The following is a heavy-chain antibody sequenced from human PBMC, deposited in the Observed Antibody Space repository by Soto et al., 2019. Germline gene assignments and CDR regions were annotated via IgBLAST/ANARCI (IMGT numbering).Heavy chain of an antibody. Sequence: QVQLVQSGAEVKKPGASVKVSCKASGYTFTSYAMHWVRQAPGQRLEWMGWINAGNGNTKYSQKFQGRVTITRDTSASTAYMELSSLRSEDTAVYYCARDSEGDFWSGYYGYYYYYGMDVWGQGTTVTVSS. J-gene: IGHJ6*02. D-gene: IGHD3-3*01. V-gene: IGHV1-3*01. CDR2: INAGNGNT. CDR1: GYTFTSYA. CDR3: ARDSEGDFWSGYYGYYYYYGMDV.